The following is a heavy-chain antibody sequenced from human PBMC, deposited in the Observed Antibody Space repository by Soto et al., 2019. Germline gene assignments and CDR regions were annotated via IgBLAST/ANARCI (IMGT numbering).Heavy chain of an antibody. Sequence: KSSETLSLTCAVSGGSISSGGYSWSWIRQPPGKGLEWIGYIYHSGSTYYNPSLKSRVTISVDRSKNQFSLKLSSVTAADTAVYYCARDGGDSNYLYFDYWGQGTLVTVSS. D-gene: IGHD4-4*01. CDR2: IYHSGST. CDR1: GGSISSGGYS. V-gene: IGHV4-30-2*01. J-gene: IGHJ4*02. CDR3: ARDGGDSNYLYFDY.